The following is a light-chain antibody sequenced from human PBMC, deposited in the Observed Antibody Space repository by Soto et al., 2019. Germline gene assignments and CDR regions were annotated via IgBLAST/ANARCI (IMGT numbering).Light chain of an antibody. CDR3: QQYESLPLT. CDR2: DAS. Sequence: DIQVTQSPSSLSSSVGDIFTITCQASQDINKNLIWYQQKPGKAPKLLIYDASDLETGVPSRFSGSGSGTGFTFTISSLQPEDFATYYCQQYESLPLTFGQGTRLEIK. CDR1: QDINKN. J-gene: IGKJ5*01. V-gene: IGKV1-33*01.